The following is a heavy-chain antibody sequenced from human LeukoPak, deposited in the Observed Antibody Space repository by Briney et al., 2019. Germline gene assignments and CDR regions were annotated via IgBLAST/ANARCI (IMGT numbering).Heavy chain of an antibody. D-gene: IGHD4-17*01. CDR1: GFTFSSYG. CDR3: ARGTVTTYGMGV. CDR2: IWYDGSNT. Sequence: GRSLRLSCAASGFTFSSYGMHWVRQAPGKGLEWVAMIWYDGSNTYYADSVKGRSTISRDNAKNSLYLQMNGLRAEDTAVYYCARGTVTTYGMGVWGQGTTVTVSS. J-gene: IGHJ6*02. V-gene: IGHV3-33*01.